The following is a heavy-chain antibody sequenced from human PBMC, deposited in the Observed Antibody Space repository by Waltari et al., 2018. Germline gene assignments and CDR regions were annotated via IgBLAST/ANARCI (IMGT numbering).Heavy chain of an antibody. Sequence: QVQLQQWGAGLLKPSETLSLTCAVYGGSFSGDYWSWIRQPPGRGLAWSGEINHSGSTNYNPSLKSRVTISVETSKNQFSLKLSAVTAADTAVYYCARGPRNIVVVVAATGAAFDIWGQGTMVTVSS. D-gene: IGHD2-15*01. CDR1: GGSFSGDY. CDR2: INHSGST. J-gene: IGHJ3*02. CDR3: ARGPRNIVVVVAATGAAFDI. V-gene: IGHV4-34*01.